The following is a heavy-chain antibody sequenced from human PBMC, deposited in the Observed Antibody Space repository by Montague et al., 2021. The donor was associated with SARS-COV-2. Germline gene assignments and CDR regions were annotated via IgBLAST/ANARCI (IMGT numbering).Heavy chain of an antibody. Sequence: TLSLTCTVSGGSISSGGYYLSWIRQHPGKGLEWIGYIYYSGSTYYNPSLKSRVTISVDTSKNQFSLKLSSVTAADTAVYYCARLTAGYCSGGSCYWGTGFDYWGQGTLVTVSS. D-gene: IGHD2-15*01. CDR2: IYYSGST. CDR1: GGSISSGGYY. CDR3: ARLTAGYCSGGSCYWGTGFDY. V-gene: IGHV4-31*03. J-gene: IGHJ4*02.